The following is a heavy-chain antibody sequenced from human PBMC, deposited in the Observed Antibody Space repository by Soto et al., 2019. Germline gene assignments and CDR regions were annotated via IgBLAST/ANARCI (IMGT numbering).Heavy chain of an antibody. CDR2: ISGSGGST. CDR3: AKWPYGDYGAFDI. Sequence: GGSLRLSCAASGFTFSSYAMSWVRQAPGKGLEWVSAISGSGGSTYYVDSVKGRFTISRDNSKNTLYLQMNSLRAEDTAVYYCAKWPYGDYGAFDIWGQGTMVTVSS. V-gene: IGHV3-23*01. D-gene: IGHD4-17*01. CDR1: GFTFSSYA. J-gene: IGHJ3*02.